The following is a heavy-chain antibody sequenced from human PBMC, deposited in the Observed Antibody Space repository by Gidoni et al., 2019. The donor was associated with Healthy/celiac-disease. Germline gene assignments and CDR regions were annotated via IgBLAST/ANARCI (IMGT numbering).Heavy chain of an antibody. Sequence: QVQLQQWGAGLLKPSETLSLTCAVYGGSFSGYYWSWIRQPPGKGLEWIGEINHSGSTNYNPSLKSRVTISVDTSKNQFSLKLSSVTAADTAVYYCARGRVGATRRAIDYWGQGTLVTVSS. J-gene: IGHJ4*02. D-gene: IGHD1-26*01. V-gene: IGHV4-34*01. CDR3: ARGRVGATRRAIDY. CDR1: GGSFSGYY. CDR2: INHSGST.